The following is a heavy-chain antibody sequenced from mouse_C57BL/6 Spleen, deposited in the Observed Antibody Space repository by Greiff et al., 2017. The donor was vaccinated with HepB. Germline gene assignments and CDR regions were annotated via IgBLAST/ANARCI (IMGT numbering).Heavy chain of an antibody. CDR3: TPRYYYAMDY. V-gene: IGHV14-1*01. J-gene: IGHJ4*01. CDR2: IDPEDGDT. CDR1: GFNIKDYY. Sequence: VQLQQSGAELVRPGASVKLSCTASGFNIKDYYMHWVKQRPEQGLEWIGRIDPEDGDTEYAPKFQGKATITADTSSNTAYLQLRSLTSEDTAVYYCTPRYYYAMDYWGQGTSVTVSS.